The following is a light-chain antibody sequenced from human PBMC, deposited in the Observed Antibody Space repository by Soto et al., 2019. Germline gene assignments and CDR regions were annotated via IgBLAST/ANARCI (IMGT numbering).Light chain of an antibody. CDR3: QQGDSFPIT. V-gene: IGKV1-12*01. Sequence: DIQMTQSPSSVSASVGDTVTITCRASQSISTWLAWYQQKPGTVPKLLIYAASSLQSGVPSRFSGSAAGTEFTLTITSLQPEDFGTYYCQQGDSFPITFGQGTRLDIK. CDR2: AAS. J-gene: IGKJ5*01. CDR1: QSISTW.